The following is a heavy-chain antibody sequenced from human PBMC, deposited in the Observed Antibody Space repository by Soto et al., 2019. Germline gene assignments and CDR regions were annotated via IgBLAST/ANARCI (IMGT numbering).Heavy chain of an antibody. D-gene: IGHD2-2*01. V-gene: IGHV3-30-3*01. CDR2: ISDDGSDK. CDR3: ALKLGCREVSAVLGAIDL. J-gene: IGHJ3*01. Sequence: QGQLVESGRDMVQPGRSLRLSCAASGFTFRHYPMHWVRHAPGKGLEWVAAISDDGSDKYYAESLKGRFTISRENPRNLLVVQPEIVTPDDTAVYYCALKLGCREVSAVLGAIDLRGRATMVTVPS. CDR1: GFTFRHYP.